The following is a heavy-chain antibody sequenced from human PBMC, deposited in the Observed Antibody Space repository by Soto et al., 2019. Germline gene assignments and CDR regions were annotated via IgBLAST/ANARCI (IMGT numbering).Heavy chain of an antibody. CDR1: GGSISSYY. J-gene: IGHJ5*02. CDR2: IYYSGST. V-gene: IGHV4-59*01. Sequence: SETLSLTCTVSGGSISSYYWSWIRQPPGKGLEWIGYIYYSGSTNYNPSLKSRVTISVDTSKNQFSLKLSSVTAADTAVYYCAAGSGYYDENWFDPWGQGTLVTVSS. CDR3: AAGSGYYDENWFDP. D-gene: IGHD3-22*01.